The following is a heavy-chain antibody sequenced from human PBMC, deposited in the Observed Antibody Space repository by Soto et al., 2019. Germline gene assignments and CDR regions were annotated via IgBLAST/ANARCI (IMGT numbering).Heavy chain of an antibody. V-gene: IGHV4-4*07. CDR3: ARGSRRGYCSSTSCYGDGMGV. CDR1: GGSISSYY. CDR2: IYTSGST. J-gene: IGHJ6*02. D-gene: IGHD2-2*01. Sequence: SETLSLTCTVSGGSISSYYWSLMRQPAGKGLEWIGRIYTSGSTNYNPSLKSRVTMSVDTSKNQFSLKLRSVNAADTAVYYCARGSRRGYCSSTSCYGDGMGVWGQGTKVTVSS.